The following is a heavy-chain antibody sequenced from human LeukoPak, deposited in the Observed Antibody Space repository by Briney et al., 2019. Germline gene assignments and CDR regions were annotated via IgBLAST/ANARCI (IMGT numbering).Heavy chain of an antibody. D-gene: IGHD5-18*01. V-gene: IGHV3-21*01. CDR2: ISSSSSYI. Sequence: GGSLRLSCAASGFTFSSYSMNWVRQAPGKGLSWVSSISSSSSYIYYADSVKGRFTISRDNAKNSLYLQMNGLRAEDTAVYYCARDGALVDTAMVTDYWGQGTLVTVSS. CDR1: GFTFSSYS. J-gene: IGHJ4*02. CDR3: ARDGALVDTAMVTDY.